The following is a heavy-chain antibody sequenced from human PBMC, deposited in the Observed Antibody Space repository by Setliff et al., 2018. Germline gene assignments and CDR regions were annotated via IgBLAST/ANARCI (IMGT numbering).Heavy chain of an antibody. J-gene: IGHJ6*03. V-gene: IGHV4-39*01. CDR2: IFYSGTT. CDR3: ARRSPESRIAVGGMGNYYFYMDV. D-gene: IGHD2-21*01. Sequence: PSETLSLTCIVSGGSIGWSSHYWDWIRQPPGKGLEWIGSIFYSGTTYYNSALKSRVTIYVDTSKNHFSLKLSSVTAADTAIYYCARRSPESRIAVGGMGNYYFYMDVWGKGTTVTVSS. CDR1: GGSIGWSSHY.